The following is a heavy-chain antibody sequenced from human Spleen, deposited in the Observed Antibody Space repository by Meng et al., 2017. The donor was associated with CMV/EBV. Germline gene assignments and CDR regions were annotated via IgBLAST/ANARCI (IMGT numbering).Heavy chain of an antibody. CDR2: IRFDGSSE. V-gene: IGHV3-30*02. CDR3: AKDGTVFGVESNTTYYFDY. D-gene: IGHD3-3*01. Sequence: FNSYGRDWVRQAPGKGLEWVAFIRFDGSSENYLDSVKGRLTISRDNSRDTVFLQMSSLRAEDTAVYFCAKDGTVFGVESNTTYYFDYWGRGTLVTVSS. CDR1: FNSYG. J-gene: IGHJ4*02.